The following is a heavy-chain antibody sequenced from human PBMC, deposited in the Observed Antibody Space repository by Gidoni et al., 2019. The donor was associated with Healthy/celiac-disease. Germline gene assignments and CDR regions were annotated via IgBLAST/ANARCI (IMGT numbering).Heavy chain of an antibody. CDR1: GGSISSYY. Sequence: QVQLQESGPGLVKPSETLSLTCTGSGGSISSYYWSWIGQPPRRGLVWIGYSHYSGSTNFNPSLKSRVTISVDTSKNQFSLKLSSVTAADTAVYYCASSPDLGDFDYWGQGTLVTVSS. CDR3: ASSPDLGDFDY. J-gene: IGHJ4*02. CDR2: SHYSGST. V-gene: IGHV4-59*01.